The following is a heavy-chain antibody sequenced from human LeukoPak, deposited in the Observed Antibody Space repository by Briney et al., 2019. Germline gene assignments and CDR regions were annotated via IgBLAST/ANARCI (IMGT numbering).Heavy chain of an antibody. CDR2: IYYSGST. CDR3: ARDNRYCSGGSCYVY. V-gene: IGHV4-59*01. D-gene: IGHD2-15*01. CDR1: GGSISSYY. Sequence: KPSETLSLTCTVSGGSISSYYWSWIRQPPGKGLERIGYIYYSGSTNYNPSLKSRVTISVDTSKNQFSLKLSSVTAADTAVYYCARDNRYCSGGSCYVYWGQGTLVTVSS. J-gene: IGHJ4*02.